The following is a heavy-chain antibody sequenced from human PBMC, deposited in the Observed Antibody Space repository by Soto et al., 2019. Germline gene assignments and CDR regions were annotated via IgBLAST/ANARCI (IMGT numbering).Heavy chain of an antibody. J-gene: IGHJ5*02. D-gene: IGHD3-10*01. CDR1: GGSFSCYY. CDR3: AREGYYGSGSYYKWWFDP. CDR2: INHSGST. V-gene: IGHV4-34*01. Sequence: PSETLSLTCAVYGGSFSCYYWSWIRQPPGKGLEWIGEINHSGSTNYNPSLKSRVTISVDTSKNQFSLKLSSVTAADTAVYYCAREGYYGSGSYYKWWFDPWGQGTLVTVSS.